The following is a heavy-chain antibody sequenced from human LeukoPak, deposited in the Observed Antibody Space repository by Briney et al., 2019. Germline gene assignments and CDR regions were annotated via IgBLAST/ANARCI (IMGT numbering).Heavy chain of an antibody. Sequence: GRSLRLSCDASGFTFSIYSMNWVRQAPGKGLEWVSSIGGSSSSLYYAESVKGRFTISRDNARNSLYLQMNSLRAEDTAVYYCAKEAGQDYGALDAFDVWGQGTMVTVSS. D-gene: IGHD4-17*01. CDR3: AKEAGQDYGALDAFDV. J-gene: IGHJ3*01. CDR1: GFTFSIYS. CDR2: IGGSSSSL. V-gene: IGHV3-21*01.